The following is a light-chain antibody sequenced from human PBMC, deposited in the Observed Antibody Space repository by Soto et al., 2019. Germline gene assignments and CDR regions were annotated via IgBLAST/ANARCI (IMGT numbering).Light chain of an antibody. CDR3: AAWDVSLSGLV. J-gene: IGLJ3*02. Sequence: QSVLTQPTSASGTPGQRVTISCTGSSSNIGSKYVYWYQQLPGTAPKLLIYRNDQRPSGVPARSSGPKSGTSSSLAISGLRAEDEDDYYCAAWDVSLSGLVFGGGTKVTVL. V-gene: IGLV1-47*01. CDR1: SSNIGSKY. CDR2: RND.